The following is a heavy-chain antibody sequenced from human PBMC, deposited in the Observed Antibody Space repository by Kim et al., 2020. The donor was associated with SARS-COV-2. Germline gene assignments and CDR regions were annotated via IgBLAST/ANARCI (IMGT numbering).Heavy chain of an antibody. D-gene: IGHD3-10*01. J-gene: IGHJ4*02. CDR3: ARERGSGVYYFDY. V-gene: IGHV3-53*01. Sequence: YAEAVKGRFTISGDNSRNKLYVQMNSRKAEDTAVYYCARERGSGVYYFDYWGQGTLVTVSS.